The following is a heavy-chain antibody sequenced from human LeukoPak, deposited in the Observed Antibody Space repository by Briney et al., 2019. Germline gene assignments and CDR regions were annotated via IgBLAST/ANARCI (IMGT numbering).Heavy chain of an antibody. V-gene: IGHV4-39*07. D-gene: IGHD6-6*01. Sequence: SETLSLTCTVSGGSISSSSYYWGWIRQPPGKGLEWIGTISYSGTTYYSPSLKSRVTISLDTSKNQFSLKLSSVTAADTAICYCARDFSSSSTVYYYYYMDVWGKGTTVTVSS. CDR3: ARDFSSSSTVYYYYYMDV. J-gene: IGHJ6*03. CDR1: GGSISSSSYY. CDR2: ISYSGTT.